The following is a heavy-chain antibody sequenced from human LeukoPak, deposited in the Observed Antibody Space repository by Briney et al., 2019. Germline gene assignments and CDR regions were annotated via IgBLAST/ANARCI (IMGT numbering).Heavy chain of an antibody. D-gene: IGHD3-22*01. J-gene: IGHJ3*02. CDR1: GFTFSSYG. Sequence: GGSLRLSCAASGFTFSSYGMHWVRQAPGKGLEWVAVIWYDGSNKYYADSVKGRFTISRDNSKNTLYLQMNSLRAEDTAVFYCARDQRSYYDSSGTDAFDIWGQGTMVTVSS. V-gene: IGHV3-33*01. CDR3: ARDQRSYYDSSGTDAFDI. CDR2: IWYDGSNK.